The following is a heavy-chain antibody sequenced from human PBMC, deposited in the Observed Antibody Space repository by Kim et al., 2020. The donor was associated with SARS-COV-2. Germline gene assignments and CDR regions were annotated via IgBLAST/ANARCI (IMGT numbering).Heavy chain of an antibody. J-gene: IGHJ4*02. CDR3: AKASYCSGGSCVPPKY. V-gene: IGHV3-23*01. D-gene: IGHD2-15*01. Sequence: SVKGRFTISRDNSKNTLYLQMNSLRAEDTAVYYCAKASYCSGGSCVPPKYWGQGTLVTVSS.